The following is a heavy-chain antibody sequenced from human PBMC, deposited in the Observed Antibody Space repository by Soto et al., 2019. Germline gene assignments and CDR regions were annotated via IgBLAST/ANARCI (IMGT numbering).Heavy chain of an antibody. D-gene: IGHD1-1*01. Sequence: SETLSLTWTVSGGSISSYYWSWIRQPPGKGLEWIGYIYYSGSTNYNPSLKSRVTISVDTSKNQFSLKLSSVTAADTAVYYCAMGTGPFYYYYYIDVWGKGTTVTVSS. CDR1: GGSISSYY. CDR2: IYYSGST. J-gene: IGHJ6*03. V-gene: IGHV4-59*01. CDR3: AMGTGPFYYYYYIDV.